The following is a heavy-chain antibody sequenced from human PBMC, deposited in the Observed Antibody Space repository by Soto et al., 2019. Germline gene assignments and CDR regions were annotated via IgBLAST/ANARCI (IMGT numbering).Heavy chain of an antibody. D-gene: IGHD3-10*01. J-gene: IGHJ6*02. V-gene: IGHV3-74*03. CDR1: GFIFSSFW. Sequence: EVRLEEAGRGFVQPGGPLRVSCSGSGFIFSSFWMHWVRQGPGKGLEWVSRINGDGASLAYAESVKGRFSISRDNVKNTLHLQMNSLGVDDTDVYVCAREGSPSLDVWGRGTTFTVSS. CDR3: AREGSPSLDV. CDR2: INGDGASL.